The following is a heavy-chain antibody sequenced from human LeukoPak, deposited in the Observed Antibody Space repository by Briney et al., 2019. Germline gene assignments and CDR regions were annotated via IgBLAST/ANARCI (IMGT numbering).Heavy chain of an antibody. CDR1: GFTFSSYA. D-gene: IGHD3-22*01. CDR3: AKDGWYYESSGLGAFDV. J-gene: IGHJ3*01. V-gene: IGHV3-23*01. CDR2: ISGSGGST. Sequence: SGGSLRLSCAASGFTFSSYAMSWVRQAPGKGLEWVSTISGSGGSTYYADSVKGRFTISRDNSKNTLYLQMDSLRADDRAVYYCAKDGWYYESSGLGAFDVWGQGTMVTVSS.